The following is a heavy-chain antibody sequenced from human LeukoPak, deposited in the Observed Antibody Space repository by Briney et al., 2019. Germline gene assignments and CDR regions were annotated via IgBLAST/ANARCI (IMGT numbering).Heavy chain of an antibody. Sequence: GSLRLSCAASGFTVSDNYMTWVRQAPGKGLGWVSVIYSGANTYYADSVKGRFTISRDNFENTLYLQMNSLRAEDTAVYYCARVPYYDLWSGPGYFDYWGQGTLVTVSA. J-gene: IGHJ4*02. D-gene: IGHD3-3*01. CDR1: GFTVSDNY. CDR3: ARVPYYDLWSGPGYFDY. V-gene: IGHV3-66*01. CDR2: IYSGANT.